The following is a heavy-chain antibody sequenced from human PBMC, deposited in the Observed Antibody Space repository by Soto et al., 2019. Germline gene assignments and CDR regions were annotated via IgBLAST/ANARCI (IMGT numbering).Heavy chain of an antibody. CDR2: IYSGGST. V-gene: IGHV3-53*02. CDR1: GFTVSSNY. CDR3: ARDGPGAAAGTAESPYYYYGMDV. J-gene: IGHJ6*02. Sequence: EVQLVETGGGLIQPGGSLRLSCEASGFTVSSNYMSWVRQAPGKGLEWVSVIYSGGSTYYADSVKGRFTISRDNSKNTLYLQMNSLRAEDTAAYYCARDGPGAAAGTAESPYYYYGMDVWGQGTTVTVSS. D-gene: IGHD6-13*01.